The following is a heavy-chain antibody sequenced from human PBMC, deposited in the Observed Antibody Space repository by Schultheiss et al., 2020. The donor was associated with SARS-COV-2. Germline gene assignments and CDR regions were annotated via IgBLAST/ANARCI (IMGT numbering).Heavy chain of an antibody. CDR2: ISYDGSNK. D-gene: IGHD3-10*01. V-gene: IGHV3-30*03. Sequence: GESLKISCAASGFTFSSYGMHWVRQAPGKGLEWVAVISYDGSNKYYADSVKGRFTISRDNSKNTLYLQMNSLRAEDTAVYYCAREGMVRGPFDYWGQGTLVTVSS. CDR1: GFTFSSYG. J-gene: IGHJ4*02. CDR3: AREGMVRGPFDY.